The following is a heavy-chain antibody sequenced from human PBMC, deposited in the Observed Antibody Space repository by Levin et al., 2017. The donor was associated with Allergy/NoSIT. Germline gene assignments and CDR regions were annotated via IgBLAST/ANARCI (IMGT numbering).Heavy chain of an antibody. CDR3: ARDFTERNVLRFLEWPGSGGMDV. CDR1: GFTFSSYG. Sequence: GGSLRLSCAASGFTFSSYGMHWVRQAPGKGLEWVAVIWYDGSNKYYADSVKGRFTISRDNSKNTLYLQMNSLRAEDTAVYYCARDFTERNVLRFLEWPGSGGMDVWGQGTTVTVSS. J-gene: IGHJ6*02. D-gene: IGHD3-3*01. V-gene: IGHV3-33*01. CDR2: IWYDGSNK.